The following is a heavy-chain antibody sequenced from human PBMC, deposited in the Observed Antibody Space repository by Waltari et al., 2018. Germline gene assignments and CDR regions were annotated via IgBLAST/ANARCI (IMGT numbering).Heavy chain of an antibody. Sequence: QVQLVESGGGVVQPGRSLRLSCSASGFTFSSYGMPWVRQAPGKGLEWVAVISYDGSNKYYADSVKGRFTISRDNSKNTLYLQMNSLRAEDTAVYYCAKDYSSSWYRYYYGMDVWGQGTTVTVSS. J-gene: IGHJ6*02. CDR1: GFTFSSYG. V-gene: IGHV3-30*18. CDR3: AKDYSSSWYRYYYGMDV. D-gene: IGHD6-13*01. CDR2: ISYDGSNK.